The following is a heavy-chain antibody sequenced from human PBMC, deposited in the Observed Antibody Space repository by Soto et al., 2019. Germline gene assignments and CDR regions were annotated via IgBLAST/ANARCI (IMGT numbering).Heavy chain of an antibody. CDR2: VYYSGST. CDR3: ARHTYGNNRYYFDL. CDR1: GGSISSSSYY. V-gene: IGHV4-39*01. Sequence: QLQLQESGPGLVKPSETLALTCTVSGGSISSSSYYWGWTRQPPGKGPEWIGSVYYSGSTYYNPSLKSRVTISVDTSKNQFSLQLSSVTAADTALYYCARHTYGNNRYYFDLWGQGSLVTVSS. J-gene: IGHJ4*02. D-gene: IGHD4-17*01.